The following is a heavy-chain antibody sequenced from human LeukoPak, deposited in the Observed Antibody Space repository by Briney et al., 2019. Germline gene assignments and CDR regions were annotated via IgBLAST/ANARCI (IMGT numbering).Heavy chain of an antibody. D-gene: IGHD3-22*01. CDR2: IFNSGTNK. J-gene: IGHJ4*02. Sequence: GGSLRLSCAASSFIFSNYDMNWVRQAPGGGLEWVSYIFNSGTNKYFADSVKGRFSMSSDNAKNSLYLQMTSLRVDYSSLYYCGRTWDSWGQGTLVTVSS. CDR1: SFIFSNYD. V-gene: IGHV3-48*03. CDR3: GRTWDS.